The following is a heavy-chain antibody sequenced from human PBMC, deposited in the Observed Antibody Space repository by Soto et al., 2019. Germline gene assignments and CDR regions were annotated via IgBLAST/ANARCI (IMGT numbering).Heavy chain of an antibody. V-gene: IGHV3-23*01. Sequence: GGSLRLSCAASGFTFSSYAMSWVRQAPGKGLEWVSTITGSGSVTYYADSVKGRFTISRDNSKNTLYLQINSLRAEDTAVYYCARRIRATGTKYFDYWGQGTLVTVSS. D-gene: IGHD6-13*01. CDR1: GFTFSSYA. CDR3: ARRIRATGTKYFDY. CDR2: ITGSGSVT. J-gene: IGHJ4*02.